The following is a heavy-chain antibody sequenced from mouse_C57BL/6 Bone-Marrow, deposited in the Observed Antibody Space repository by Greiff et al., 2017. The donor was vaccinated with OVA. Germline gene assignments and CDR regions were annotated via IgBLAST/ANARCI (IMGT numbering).Heavy chain of an antibody. V-gene: IGHV1-82*01. J-gene: IGHJ1*03. D-gene: IGHD1-1*01. CDR3: ARLGSSYWYFDV. Sequence: VHLVESGPELVKPGASVKISCKASGYAFSSSWMTWVKQRPGKGLEWIGRIYPGDGDTNYNGKFKGKATLTADKSSSTAYMQLSSLTSEDSAVYFCARLGSSYWYFDVWGTGTTVTVSA. CDR2: IYPGDGDT. CDR1: GYAFSSSW.